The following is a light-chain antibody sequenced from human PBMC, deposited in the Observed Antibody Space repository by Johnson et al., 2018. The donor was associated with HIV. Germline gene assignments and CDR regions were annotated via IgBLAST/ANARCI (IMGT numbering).Light chain of an antibody. CDR2: DNN. CDR3: GTWDSSLSAYV. V-gene: IGLV1-51*01. Sequence: QSVLTQPPSVSAAPGQKVTISCSGSSSNIGRNYVSWYQQLQGTAPKLLIFDNNKRPSGIPDRFSASKSGTSATLGITGLQTGDEADYYCGTWDSSLSAYVFRTGTKVTVL. J-gene: IGLJ1*01. CDR1: SSNIGRNY.